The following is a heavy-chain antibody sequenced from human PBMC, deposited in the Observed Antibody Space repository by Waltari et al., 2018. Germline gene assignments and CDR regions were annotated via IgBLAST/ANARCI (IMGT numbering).Heavy chain of an antibody. CDR1: GCTFSSNA. V-gene: IGHV3-23*04. CDR3: ATGGYCSGGICYFFDY. Sequence: EVQLVESGGGLVKPGGSLRLSCAASGCTFSSNAMSWVCPAPGQGLEWFSALSGSGGSTYYADSVKGRFTISTYNCNNTLYLQMTSLSAEDTAVYYCATGGYCSGGICYFFDYWGQGTLVTVSS. CDR2: LSGSGGST. D-gene: IGHD2-15*01. J-gene: IGHJ4*02.